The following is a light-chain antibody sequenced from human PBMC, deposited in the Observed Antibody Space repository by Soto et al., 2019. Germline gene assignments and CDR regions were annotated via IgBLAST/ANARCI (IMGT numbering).Light chain of an antibody. V-gene: IGKV3-15*01. CDR3: QQYNSWLWT. J-gene: IGKJ1*01. CDR2: GAS. CDR1: QSVSNN. Sequence: EIVLTQSPGTLSLSPGERATLSGRASQSVSNNYLAWYQQKPGQAPRLLIYGASTRATGIPARFSGSGSGTEFTLIISSLQSEDSAVYYCQQYNSWLWTFGQGTKVDIK.